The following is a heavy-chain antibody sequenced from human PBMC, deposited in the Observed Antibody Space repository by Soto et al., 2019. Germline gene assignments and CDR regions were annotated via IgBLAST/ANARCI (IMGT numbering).Heavy chain of an antibody. CDR1: SAPVSSSTYT. Sequence: QLQLQESGPGLVKPSETLSLTCTVSSAPVSSSTYTWGWIRQPPGKGLEWIGSIYYSGSTYYNPSLNSRVTVSVDTSKHQFSLKVTSVTAADTAVYYCARLHGYCISSSCHGHYAIDVWGQGTTVTVSS. D-gene: IGHD2-2*01. V-gene: IGHV4-39*01. CDR2: IYYSGST. J-gene: IGHJ6*02. CDR3: ARLHGYCISSSCHGHYAIDV.